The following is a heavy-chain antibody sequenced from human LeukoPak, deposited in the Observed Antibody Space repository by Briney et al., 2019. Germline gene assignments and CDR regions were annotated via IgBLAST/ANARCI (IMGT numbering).Heavy chain of an antibody. CDR3: ARGRDIITMIIVVIPPLGS. Sequence: ASVKVSCKASGYTFTGYYMHWVGQAPGQGLEWMRWINPNSGGTNYAQKFQGRVTMTRDTSISTAYMELNKLRSDDTAVYYCARGRDIITMIIVVIPPLGSWGQGTLVTVSS. CDR2: INPNSGGT. D-gene: IGHD3-22*01. V-gene: IGHV1-2*02. J-gene: IGHJ4*02. CDR1: GYTFTGYY.